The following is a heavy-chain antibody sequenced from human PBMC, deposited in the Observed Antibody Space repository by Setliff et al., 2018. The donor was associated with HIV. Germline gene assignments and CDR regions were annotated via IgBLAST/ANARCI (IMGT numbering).Heavy chain of an antibody. V-gene: IGHV4-38-2*02. CDR1: GDSISSDFY. J-gene: IGHJ3*02. CDR3: ARKNYGGAFDI. CDR2: IYHSGNT. D-gene: IGHD3-16*01. Sequence: PSETLSLTCTVSGDSISSDFYWGWIRQPPGKGLEWIASIYHSGNTYYMPSLQSRVTISVDMSKNQFSLKLNSVTAADTAVYYCARKNYGGAFDIWGLGTMVTVSS.